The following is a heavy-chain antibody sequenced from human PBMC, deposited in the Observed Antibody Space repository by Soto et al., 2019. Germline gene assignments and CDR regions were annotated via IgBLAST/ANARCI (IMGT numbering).Heavy chain of an antibody. CDR2: MNPNSGNT. CDR1: GYTFTSYD. CDR3: ARDPVSSWYWGVENWFDP. J-gene: IGHJ5*02. D-gene: IGHD6-13*01. V-gene: IGHV1-8*01. Sequence: ASVNVSCKSYGYTFTSYDMNWVRQATGQGLEWMGWMNPNSGNTGYAQKFQGRVTMTRNTSISTAYMELSSLRSEDTAVYYCARDPVSSWYWGVENWFDPCGQGTLVTFSS.